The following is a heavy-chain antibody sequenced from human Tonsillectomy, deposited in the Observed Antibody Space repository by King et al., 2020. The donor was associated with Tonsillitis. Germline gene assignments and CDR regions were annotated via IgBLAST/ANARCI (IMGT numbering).Heavy chain of an antibody. D-gene: IGHD2-15*01. V-gene: IGHV1-69*12. CDR2: IIPIFGTP. CDR1: GGTFSSLG. CDR3: ALGYCTGGSCYPDWYFDL. Sequence: QLVQSGAEVKKPGSSVKVSCKASGGTFSSLGISWVRQAPGQGLEWMGGIIPIFGTPNYAQKFQGKVTISADESTRTAHMELSSLTSEDTAVYYCALGYCTGGSCYPDWYFDLWGRGTQVTVSS. J-gene: IGHJ2*01.